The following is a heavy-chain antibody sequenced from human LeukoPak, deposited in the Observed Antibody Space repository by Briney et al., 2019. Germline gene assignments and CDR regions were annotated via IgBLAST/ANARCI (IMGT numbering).Heavy chain of an antibody. J-gene: IGHJ6*03. D-gene: IGHD2-15*01. CDR3: ARVVVAANWGYYYYYMDV. CDR1: GDSICSYY. V-gene: IGHV4-59*01. CDR2: IYYSGST. Sequence: PSETLSLTCTVSGDSICSYYWSWIRQFPGKGLEWIGYIYYSGSTNYYPSLKSRVTISVDTSKNQFSLKLSSVTAADTAVYYCARVVVAANWGYYYYYMDVWGKGTTVTISS.